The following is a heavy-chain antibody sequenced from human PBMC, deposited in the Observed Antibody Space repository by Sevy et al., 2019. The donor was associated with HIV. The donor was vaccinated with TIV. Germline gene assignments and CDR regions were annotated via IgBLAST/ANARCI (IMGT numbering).Heavy chain of an antibody. J-gene: IGHJ4*02. D-gene: IGHD6-19*01. CDR1: GGSFSGYY. Sequence: SETLSLTCAVSGGSFSGYYWSWIRRPPGKGLEWIGERNHSGSTNYNPSLKSRVTISVDTAKNQFSLNLSSVTAADTAVYYSARENPGMPVTFDYWGQGTLVTVSS. CDR3: ARENPGMPVTFDY. V-gene: IGHV4-34*01. CDR2: RNHSGST.